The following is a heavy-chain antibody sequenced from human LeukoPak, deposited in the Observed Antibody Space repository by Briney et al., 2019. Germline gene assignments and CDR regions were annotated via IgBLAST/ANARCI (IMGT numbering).Heavy chain of an antibody. D-gene: IGHD2-2*01. J-gene: IGHJ5*02. CDR2: INPNSGGT. V-gene: IGHV1-2*06. Sequence: GASVKVSCKASGYTFTGYYMHWVRQAPGQGLEWMGRINPNSGGTNYAQKFQGRVTMTRDTSISTAYMELSRLRSDDTAVYYCARDRYCSSTSCPAIWFDPWGQGTLVTVSS. CDR1: GYTFTGYY. CDR3: ARDRYCSSTSCPAIWFDP.